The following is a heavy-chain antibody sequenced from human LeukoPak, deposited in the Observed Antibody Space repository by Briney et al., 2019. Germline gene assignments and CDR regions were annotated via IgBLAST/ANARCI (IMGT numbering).Heavy chain of an antibody. V-gene: IGHV3-23*01. CDR3: AKGTSAGSRYYFDC. D-gene: IGHD2-15*01. CDR2: ISGSGGST. J-gene: IGHJ4*02. CDR1: GFTFSSYD. Sequence: GGSLRLSCAASGFTFSSYDMSWVRQAPGKGLEWVSAISGSGGSTYYADSVKGRFTISRDNSKNTLYLQMNSLRADDTAVYYCAKGTSAGSRYYFDCWGQGTRVTVSS.